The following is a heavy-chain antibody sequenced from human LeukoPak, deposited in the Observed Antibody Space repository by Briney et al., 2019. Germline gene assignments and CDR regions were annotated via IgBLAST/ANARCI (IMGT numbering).Heavy chain of an antibody. CDR2: ISSSSSYI. Sequence: GGSLRLSCAASGFTFSSYSMNWVRQAPGKGLEWVSSISSSSSYIYYADSVKGRSTISRDNAKNSLYLQMNSLRAEGTAVYYCARVGAAITPFDYWGQGTLVTVSS. V-gene: IGHV3-21*01. D-gene: IGHD1-26*01. CDR1: GFTFSSYS. J-gene: IGHJ4*02. CDR3: ARVGAAITPFDY.